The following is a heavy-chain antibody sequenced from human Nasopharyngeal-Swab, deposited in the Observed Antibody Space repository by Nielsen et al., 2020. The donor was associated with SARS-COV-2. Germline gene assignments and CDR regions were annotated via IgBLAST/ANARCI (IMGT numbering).Heavy chain of an antibody. Sequence: WIRQPPGKGLEWVAVISYDGSNKYYAGSVKGRFTISRDNSKNTLYLQMNSLRAEDTAVYYCAKGGYSGYDPLGMDVWGQGTTVTVSS. CDR2: ISYDGSNK. V-gene: IGHV3-30*18. D-gene: IGHD5-12*01. J-gene: IGHJ6*02. CDR3: AKGGYSGYDPLGMDV.